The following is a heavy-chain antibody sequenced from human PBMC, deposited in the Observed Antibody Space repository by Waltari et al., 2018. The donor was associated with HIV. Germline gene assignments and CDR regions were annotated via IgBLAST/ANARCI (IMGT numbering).Heavy chain of an antibody. V-gene: IGHV4-59*01. CDR3: ARGRGGGGSSGNWFDP. CDR1: GGSISNYF. CDR2: IYYSGST. D-gene: IGHD2-15*01. J-gene: IGHJ5*02. Sequence: QLQLQESGPGQMKPSETLSLTCTVPGGSISNYFWSWIRQPPGKGLEWLGYIYYSGSTNYNPSLKSRVTISVDTSKSQFSLKLSSVTAADTAVYYCARGRGGGGSSGNWFDPWGQGTLVTVSS.